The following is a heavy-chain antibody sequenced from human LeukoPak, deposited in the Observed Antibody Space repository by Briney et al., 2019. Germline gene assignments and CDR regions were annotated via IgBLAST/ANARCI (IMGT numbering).Heavy chain of an antibody. Sequence: TSVKVSCKASGYTFTGYYMHWVRQAPGQGLEWMGWINPNSGGTNYAQKFQGRVTMTRDTSISTAYMELSRLRSDDTAVYYCARANSESSGSSGNYYYGMDVWGQGTTVTVSS. J-gene: IGHJ6*02. CDR1: GYTFTGYY. D-gene: IGHD1-26*01. CDR2: INPNSGGT. CDR3: ARANSESSGSSGNYYYGMDV. V-gene: IGHV1-2*02.